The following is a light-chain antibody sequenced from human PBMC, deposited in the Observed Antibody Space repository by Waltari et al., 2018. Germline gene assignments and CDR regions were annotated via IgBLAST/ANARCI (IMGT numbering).Light chain of an antibody. J-gene: IGKJ2*01. CDR1: QSLLHSNGYYY. CDR2: LTS. Sequence: DIVMTQSPLSLSVTPGEPASISCRSSQSLLHSNGYYYLDWYLQKPGQSPQLLMYLTSHRASRAPDRFSGSGSGTDFTLKISRVEAEDVGVYYCMQPLQSPRTFGQGTKLEIK. V-gene: IGKV2-28*01. CDR3: MQPLQSPRT.